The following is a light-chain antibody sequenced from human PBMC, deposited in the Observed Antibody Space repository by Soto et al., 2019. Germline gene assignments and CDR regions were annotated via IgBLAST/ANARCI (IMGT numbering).Light chain of an antibody. V-gene: IGKV1-5*01. J-gene: IGKJ1*01. CDR2: AAS. Sequence: DIQMTQSPSTLSASVGYRFTITCRASQSISSWLAWYQQKPGKAPKLLIYAASRLQSGVPSRFSGSGSGTDFTLTINSLQPDDFATYYCQQYKSYWTFGQGTKVDI. CDR1: QSISSW. CDR3: QQYKSYWT.